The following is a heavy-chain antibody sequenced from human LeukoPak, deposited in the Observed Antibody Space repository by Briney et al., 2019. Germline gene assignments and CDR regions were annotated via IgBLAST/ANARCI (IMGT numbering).Heavy chain of an antibody. Sequence: GGSLRLSCEASGFTFRSYSMSWVRQAPGKGLEWVSAISGGGSALYADSVKGRFTISRDTSKNTLYLQMNSLSAEDTALYYCAKCIASGSYSFRFDYWGQGSLVTVSS. CDR2: ISGGGSA. J-gene: IGHJ4*02. D-gene: IGHD3-10*01. V-gene: IGHV3-23*01. CDR1: GFTFRSYS. CDR3: AKCIASGSYSFRFDY.